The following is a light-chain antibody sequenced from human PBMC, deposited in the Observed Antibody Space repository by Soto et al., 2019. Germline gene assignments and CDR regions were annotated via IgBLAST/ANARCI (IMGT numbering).Light chain of an antibody. J-gene: IGKJ3*01. Sequence: IVMTQSPATLSVSPGERATLSCRASQSISSNLAWYQQKPGQAPRLLIYGASTRATGIPATFSGSGSGTDFTLTISSLQSEDFAVYYCQHYNNWPFTFGPGTKVDIK. V-gene: IGKV3-15*01. CDR1: QSISSN. CDR2: GAS. CDR3: QHYNNWPFT.